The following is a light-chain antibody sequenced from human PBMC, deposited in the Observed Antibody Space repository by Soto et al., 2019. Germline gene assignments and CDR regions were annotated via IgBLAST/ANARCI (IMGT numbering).Light chain of an antibody. CDR3: QQYNDYQYT. J-gene: IGKJ2*01. V-gene: IGKV1-5*03. Sequence: DIEMTQSPSTLSASVGDTVTITCRASQSIATWLAWYQQKPEKAPKVLIYKATNVQSGVPSRFSGSGSGTEFSLTISSLQPEDFAIYYCQQYNDYQYTFGQGTKLEIK. CDR2: KAT. CDR1: QSIATW.